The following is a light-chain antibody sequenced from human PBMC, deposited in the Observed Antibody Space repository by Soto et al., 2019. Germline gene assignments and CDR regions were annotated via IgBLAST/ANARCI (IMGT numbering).Light chain of an antibody. V-gene: IGLV3-21*02. CDR2: DDS. CDR3: QVWDSSSDHPSYV. CDR1: NIGSKS. J-gene: IGLJ1*01. Sequence: SYELTQSPSVSAAPGQTARISCGGNNIGSKSVHWHQQKPGQAPVLVVYDDSDRPSGIPERFSGSNSGNTATLTISRVEAGDEADYYCQVWDSSSDHPSYVFGTGTKVTV.